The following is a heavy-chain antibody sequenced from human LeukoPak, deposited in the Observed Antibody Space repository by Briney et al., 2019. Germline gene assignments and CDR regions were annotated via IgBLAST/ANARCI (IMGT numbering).Heavy chain of an antibody. Sequence: QSGGSLRLSCAASGFTFSSYAMHWVRQAPGKGLEWVAVISYDGSNKYYADSVKGRFTISRDNSKNTLYLQMNSLRAEDTAVYYCAKDREYYHDRSGFDYYWGQGTLVTVSS. J-gene: IGHJ4*02. CDR1: GFTFSSYA. CDR2: ISYDGSNK. D-gene: IGHD3-22*01. CDR3: AKDREYYHDRSGFDYY. V-gene: IGHV3-30-3*01.